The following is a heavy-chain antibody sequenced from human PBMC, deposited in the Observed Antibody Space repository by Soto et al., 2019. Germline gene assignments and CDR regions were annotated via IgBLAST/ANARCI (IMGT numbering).Heavy chain of an antibody. CDR3: ASPRKYCSGGSCYSGWFDP. V-gene: IGHV1-69*02. Sequence: SVKVSCKASGGTFSSYTISWVRQAPGQGLEWMGRIIPILGIANYAQKFQGRVTITADKSTSTAYMELSSLRSEDTAVYYCASPRKYCSGGSCYSGWFDPWGQGTLVTVSS. CDR2: IIPILGIA. D-gene: IGHD2-15*01. J-gene: IGHJ5*02. CDR1: GGTFSSYT.